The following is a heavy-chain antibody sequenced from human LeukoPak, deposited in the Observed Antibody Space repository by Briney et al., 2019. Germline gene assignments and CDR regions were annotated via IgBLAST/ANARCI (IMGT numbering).Heavy chain of an antibody. CDR2: IYYSGNT. J-gene: IGHJ4*02. CDR1: GGSISSSNYY. Sequence: SETLSLTCTVSGGSISSSNYYWGWIRQPPGKGLEWIGSIYYSGNTYYNPSLKSRVTISVDTSKNQFSLKLTSVTAADTAVYYCAGSSTIFGHFDYWGQGTLVTVSS. CDR3: AGSSTIFGHFDY. V-gene: IGHV4-39*01. D-gene: IGHD3-3*01.